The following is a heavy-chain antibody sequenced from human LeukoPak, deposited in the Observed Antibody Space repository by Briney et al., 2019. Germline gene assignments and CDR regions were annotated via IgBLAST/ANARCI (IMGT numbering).Heavy chain of an antibody. Sequence: GASLKITCKASGYSFTSYWIGWVRQMPGKGLEWMGIIDPSDSETRYTPSFQGQVTISADKSLSTAYLQWNSLKASDTAMYYCARQTAMGRSGDYWGQGTLLTVSS. CDR2: IDPSDSET. D-gene: IGHD5-18*01. CDR1: GYSFTSYW. J-gene: IGHJ4*02. V-gene: IGHV5-51*01. CDR3: ARQTAMGRSGDY.